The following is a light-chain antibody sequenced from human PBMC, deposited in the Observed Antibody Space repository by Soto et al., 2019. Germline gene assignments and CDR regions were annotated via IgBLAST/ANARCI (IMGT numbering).Light chain of an antibody. CDR2: AAY. V-gene: IGKV1-39*01. CDR1: QSISTY. CDR3: KQSYSSPPT. Sequence: DIQMTQSPSSLSASVGDRVTITCRATQSISTYVNWYQQKKGKAPNLLIYAAYTLQSGVQSRFSGSRSGPDFTLTISSLQPEGFATYYCKQSYSSPPTFGQGTKVDIK. J-gene: IGKJ1*01.